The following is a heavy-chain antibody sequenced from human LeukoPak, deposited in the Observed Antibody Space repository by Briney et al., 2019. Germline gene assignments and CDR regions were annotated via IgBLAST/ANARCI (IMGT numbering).Heavy chain of an antibody. CDR1: GFILSDHY. Sequence: QPGGSLRLSCAVSGFILSDHYMDWVRQAPGKGLEWVGRTRNKANSYTTHYAASVKGRFTISRDDSMNSLYLQMNSLKTEDTAVYYCARGYSYGKLDYWGQGTLVTVSS. V-gene: IGHV3-72*01. J-gene: IGHJ4*01. CDR2: TRNKANSYTT. CDR3: ARGYSYGKLDY. D-gene: IGHD5-18*01.